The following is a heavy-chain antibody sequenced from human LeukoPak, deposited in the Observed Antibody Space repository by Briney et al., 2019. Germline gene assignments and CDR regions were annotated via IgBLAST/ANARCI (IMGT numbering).Heavy chain of an antibody. CDR2: IYPDDSDT. V-gene: IGHV5-51*01. CDR1: GYTFTDYW. CDR3: AKTYYYGSGSPADAFDV. Sequence: GESLKISCKASGYTFTDYWIGWVRQMPGKGLEWMGIIYPDDSDTRYSPSFEGQVTISADKSVSTAYLQRSSLKASDTAMYYCAKTYYYGSGSPADAFDVWSQGTVVTISS. D-gene: IGHD3-10*01. J-gene: IGHJ3*01.